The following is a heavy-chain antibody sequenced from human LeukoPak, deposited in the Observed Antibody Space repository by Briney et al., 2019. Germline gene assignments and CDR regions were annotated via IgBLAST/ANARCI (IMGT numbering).Heavy chain of an antibody. Sequence: PGGSLRLSCTPSGVKFNTYAMHWVRQAPAKGLGWVALISYDGGNIYYGDSVRGRFAISRDNDNNMLYLQMNSLRPEDTAVYYCARDPPFGNGWSQNFFDYWGQGTLVIVSS. CDR3: ARDPPFGNGWSQNFFDY. J-gene: IGHJ4*02. D-gene: IGHD6-19*01. CDR1: GVKFNTYA. V-gene: IGHV3-30*09. CDR2: ISYDGGNI.